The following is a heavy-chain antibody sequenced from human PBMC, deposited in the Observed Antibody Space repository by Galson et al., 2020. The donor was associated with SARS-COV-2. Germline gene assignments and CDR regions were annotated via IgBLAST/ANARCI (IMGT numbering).Heavy chain of an antibody. Sequence: GGSLRLSCAASGFTFSSYAMSWVRQAPGKGREWVSAISGSGGGTYDADPVKGRFTIPRANSKNKLYLQMNSRRAEDTAGYYCAKEIVAYDSLGGPGYWGQGTLVTVSS. CDR1: GFTFSSYA. D-gene: IGHD3-9*01. V-gene: IGHV3-23*01. CDR3: AKEIVAYDSLGGPGY. CDR2: ISGSGGGT. J-gene: IGHJ4*02.